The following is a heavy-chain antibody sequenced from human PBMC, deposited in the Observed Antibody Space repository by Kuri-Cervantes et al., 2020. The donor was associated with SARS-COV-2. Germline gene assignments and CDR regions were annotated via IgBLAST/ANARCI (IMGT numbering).Heavy chain of an antibody. CDR3: ARVCTIFGLVIHNWFDP. V-gene: IGHV4-30-2*01. D-gene: IGHD3-3*01. J-gene: IGHJ5*02. CDR1: GGSISSGGYS. Sequence: SETLSLTCTLSGGSISSGGYSWSWIRQPPGKGLEWIGYIYHSGSTYYNPSLKSRVTISVDRSKNQFSLKLSSVTAAAMAVYYCARVCTIFGLVIHNWFDPWGQGTLVTCSS. CDR2: IYHSGST.